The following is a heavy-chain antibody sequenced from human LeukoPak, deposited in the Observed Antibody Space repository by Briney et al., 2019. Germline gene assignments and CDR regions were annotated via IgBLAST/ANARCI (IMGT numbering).Heavy chain of an antibody. CDR2: IIPILGIA. CDR3: ARGPPKGAFDI. Sequence: SVKVSCKASGGTFSSYAISWVRQAPGQGLEWMGIIPILGIANYAQKFQGRVTITADKSTSTAYMELSSLRSEDTAVYYCARGPPKGAFDIWGQGTMVTVSS. J-gene: IGHJ3*02. V-gene: IGHV1-69*10. CDR1: GGTFSSYA.